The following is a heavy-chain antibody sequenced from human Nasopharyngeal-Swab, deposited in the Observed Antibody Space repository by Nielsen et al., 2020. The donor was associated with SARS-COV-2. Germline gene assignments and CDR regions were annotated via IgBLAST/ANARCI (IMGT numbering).Heavy chain of an antibody. J-gene: IGHJ5*02. V-gene: IGHV4-34*01. D-gene: IGHD4-17*01. CDR2: VYHSGFT. CDR1: GGSFSDHY. Sequence: SQTLSLTCAVYGGSFSDHYWTWIRQPPGKGLEWIGEVYHSGFTNYNPSLKSRVTISVDTSKNQFSLKLSSVTAADTAVYYCAGPMTTVTTGLFDPWGQGTLVTVSS. CDR3: AGPMTTVTTGLFDP.